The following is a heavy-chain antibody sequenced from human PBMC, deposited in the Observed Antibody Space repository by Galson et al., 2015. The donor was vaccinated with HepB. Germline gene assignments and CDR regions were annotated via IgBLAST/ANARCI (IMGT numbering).Heavy chain of an antibody. D-gene: IGHD3-22*01. V-gene: IGHV4-59*01. CDR2: IYYSGST. CDR1: GGSISSYY. J-gene: IGHJ2*01. CDR3: ARELIVVVKARYFDL. Sequence: LSLTCTVSGGSISSYYWSWIRQPPGKGLEWIGYIYYSGSTNYNPSLKSRVTISVDTSKNQFSLKLSSVTAADTAVYYCARELIVVVKARYFDLWGRGTLVTVSS.